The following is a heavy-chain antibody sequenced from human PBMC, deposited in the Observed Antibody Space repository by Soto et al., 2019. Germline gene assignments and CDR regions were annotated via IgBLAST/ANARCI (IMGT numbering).Heavy chain of an antibody. V-gene: IGHV3-9*01. CDR2: ISWNSGSI. CDR1: GFTFDDYA. D-gene: IGHD3-3*01. J-gene: IGHJ3*02. CDR3: AKGVRFLEPIDAFDI. Sequence: GGSLRLSCAASGFTFDDYAMHWVRQAPGKGLEWVSGISWNSGSIGYADSVKGRFTISRDNAKNSLYLQMNSLRAEDTALYYCAKGVRFLEPIDAFDIWGQGKMVTVPS.